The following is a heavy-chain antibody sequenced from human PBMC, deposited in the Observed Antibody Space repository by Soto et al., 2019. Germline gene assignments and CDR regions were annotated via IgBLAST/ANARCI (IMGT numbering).Heavy chain of an antibody. V-gene: IGHV4-59*01. CDR3: ARASGCSGDSCAFDP. J-gene: IGHJ5*02. CDR1: SVSISTYY. CDR2: IYYTGST. Sequence: SETLSLTCTVSSVSISTYYWSWIRQPPGKGLEWIGYIYYTGSTNYNPSLKSRVTISVDTSKNQFSLKLSSVTAADTAVYYCARASGCSGDSCAFDPWGQGTLVTVS. D-gene: IGHD2-15*01.